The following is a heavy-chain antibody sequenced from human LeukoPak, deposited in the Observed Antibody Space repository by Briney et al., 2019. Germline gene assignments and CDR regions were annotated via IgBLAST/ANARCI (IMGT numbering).Heavy chain of an antibody. D-gene: IGHD5-24*01. CDR3: ARDQSLVEMATITFDY. CDR1: GYTFTSYY. J-gene: IGHJ4*02. CDR2: INPSGGST. Sequence: ASVKVSCKASGYTFTSYYMHWVRQAPGQGLEWMGIINPSGGSTSYAQKFQGRVTMTRDMSTSTVYMELSSLRSEDTAVYYCARDQSLVEMATITFDYWGQGTLVTVSS. V-gene: IGHV1-46*01.